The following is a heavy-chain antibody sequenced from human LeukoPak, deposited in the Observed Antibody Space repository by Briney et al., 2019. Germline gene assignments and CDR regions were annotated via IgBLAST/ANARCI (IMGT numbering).Heavy chain of an antibody. CDR2: IIPIFGTA. Sequence: GASVKVSCKASGGTFSSYAISWVRQAPGQGLEWMGGIIPIFGTANYAQKFQGRVTITADKSTSTAYMELSSLRSEDTAVYYCASDYGSGTNWGAFDIWGQGTMVTVSS. V-gene: IGHV1-69*06. D-gene: IGHD3-10*01. CDR3: ASDYGSGTNWGAFDI. CDR1: GGTFSSYA. J-gene: IGHJ3*02.